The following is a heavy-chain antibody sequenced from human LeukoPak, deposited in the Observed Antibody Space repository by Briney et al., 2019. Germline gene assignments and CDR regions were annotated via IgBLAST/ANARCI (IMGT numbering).Heavy chain of an antibody. CDR3: ARGRVGGYCSSTSCYIFDY. V-gene: IGHV3-33*01. CDR2: IWYDGSNK. D-gene: IGHD2-2*01. Sequence: GRSLRLSCAASGFTFSSYGMHWVRQAPGKGLEWVAVIWYDGSNKYYADSVKGRFTISRDNSKNTLYLQMNSLRAEDTAVYYCARGRVGGYCSSTSCYIFDYWGQGTLVTVSS. CDR1: GFTFSSYG. J-gene: IGHJ4*02.